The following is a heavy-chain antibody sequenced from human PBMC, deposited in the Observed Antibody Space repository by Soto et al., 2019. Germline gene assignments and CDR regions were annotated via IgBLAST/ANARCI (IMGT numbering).Heavy chain of an antibody. CDR2: ISAYNGNT. D-gene: IGHD6-13*01. J-gene: IGHJ4*02. V-gene: IGHV1-18*01. Sequence: ASVKVSCKASGYTFTSYGISWLRQAPGQGLEWMGWISAYNGNTNYAQKLQGRVTMTTDTSTSTAYMELRSLRSDDTAVYYCARDATATYSSSGWGYWGQGTLVTVSS. CDR1: GYTFTSYG. CDR3: ARDATATYSSSGWGY.